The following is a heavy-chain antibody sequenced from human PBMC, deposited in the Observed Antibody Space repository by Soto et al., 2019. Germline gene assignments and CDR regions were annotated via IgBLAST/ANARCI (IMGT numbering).Heavy chain of an antibody. CDR1: GITFGSYA. V-gene: IGHV3-23*01. CDR3: AKDLIARRYFDY. D-gene: IGHD2-8*01. CDR2: ISGSGGTI. J-gene: IGHJ4*02. Sequence: GGSLRLSCAVSGITFGSYAMNWVRQAPGKGLEWVSNISGSGGTIYYADSVKGRFTISRDNSNNTLYLLMNSLRAEDTAVYYCAKDLIARRYFDYWGQGTLVTVSS.